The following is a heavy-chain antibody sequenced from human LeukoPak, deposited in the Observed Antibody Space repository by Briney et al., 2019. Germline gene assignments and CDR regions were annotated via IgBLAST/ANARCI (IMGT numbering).Heavy chain of an antibody. Sequence: PGGSPRLSCAASGFTFSSYAMSWVRQAPGKGLEWVSVISGSGTGTYYADSVKGRFTISRDNSKNTLYLQMSSLRAEDTAVYYCAKAMATTTACFDYWGQGTLVTVSS. CDR1: GFTFSSYA. D-gene: IGHD1-7*01. V-gene: IGHV3-23*01. CDR2: ISGSGTGT. J-gene: IGHJ4*02. CDR3: AKAMATTTACFDY.